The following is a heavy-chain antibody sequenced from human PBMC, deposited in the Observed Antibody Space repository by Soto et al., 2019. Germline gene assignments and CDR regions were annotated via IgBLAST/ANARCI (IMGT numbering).Heavy chain of an antibody. J-gene: IGHJ4*02. CDR3: GRGRSGQIVVFY. CDR2: IGPESGAT. Sequence: ASVRVSCKTSGYTFTGHYIHWVRQAPQQGPEWMGEIGPESGATRYAQKFRGRVTMTMDTSITTVYMELKNLSPDDTAVYYCGRGRSGQIVVFYWGQGTPVTVSS. D-gene: IGHD1-26*01. V-gene: IGHV1-2*02. CDR1: GYTFTGHY.